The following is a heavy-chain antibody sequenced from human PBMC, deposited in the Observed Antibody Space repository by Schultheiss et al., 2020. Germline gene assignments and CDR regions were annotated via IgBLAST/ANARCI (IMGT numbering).Heavy chain of an antibody. CDR3: AVTARPYYYYYMDV. CDR1: GFTFSSYA. D-gene: IGHD2-21*02. Sequence: GGSLRLSCAASGFTFSSYAMSWVRQAPGKGLEWVGRIRSKANSYATAYAASVKGRFTISRDDSKNTAYLQMNSLKTEDTAVYYCAVTARPYYYYYMDVWGKGTTVTVSS. V-gene: IGHV3-73*01. CDR2: IRSKANSYAT. J-gene: IGHJ6*03.